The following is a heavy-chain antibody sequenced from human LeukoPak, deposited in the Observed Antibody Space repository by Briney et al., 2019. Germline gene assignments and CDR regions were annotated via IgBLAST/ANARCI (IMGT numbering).Heavy chain of an antibody. CDR1: GGSISSYY. Sequence: SETLSLTCTVSGGSISSYYWSWIRQPPGKGLEWIGSIYHSGSTYYNPSFKSRVTISVDTSKNQVSLKLSSVTAADTAVYYCATMVIFPFDYWGQGTLVTVSS. V-gene: IGHV4-59*08. D-gene: IGHD5-18*01. CDR3: ATMVIFPFDY. J-gene: IGHJ4*02. CDR2: IYHSGST.